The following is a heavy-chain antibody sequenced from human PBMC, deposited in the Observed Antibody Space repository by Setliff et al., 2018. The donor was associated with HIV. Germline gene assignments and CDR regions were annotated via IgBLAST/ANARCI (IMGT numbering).Heavy chain of an antibody. Sequence: SETLSLTCSVSGGSITSSGYHWGWIRQPPGKGLEWIGNVYYSGDTFYNASLRSRLTLSVDTSKNQFSLKLNSVTASDTAMYYCTRHRGPPWDAFDIWGQGTMVTVSS. CDR1: GGSITSSGYH. CDR2: VYYSGDT. J-gene: IGHJ3*02. CDR3: TRHRGPPWDAFDI. V-gene: IGHV4-39*01.